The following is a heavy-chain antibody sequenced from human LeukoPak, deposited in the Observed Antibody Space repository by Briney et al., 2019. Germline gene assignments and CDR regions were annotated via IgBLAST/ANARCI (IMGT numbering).Heavy chain of an antibody. CDR3: ARDGCSSTSCYRLGY. D-gene: IGHD2-2*01. Sequence: PSETLSLTCTVSGGSISSYYWSWIRQPAGKGLEWIGRIYTSGSTNYNPSLKSRVTMSVDTSKNQFSLKLSSVTAADTAVYYCARDGCSSTSCYRLGYWGQGTLVTVSS. CDR1: GGSISSYY. CDR2: IYTSGST. V-gene: IGHV4-4*07. J-gene: IGHJ4*02.